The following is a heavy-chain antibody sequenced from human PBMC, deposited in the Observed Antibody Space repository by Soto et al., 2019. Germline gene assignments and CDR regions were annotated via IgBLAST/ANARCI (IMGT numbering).Heavy chain of an antibody. CDR3: VRLNVDGYEVVTSVRYMDV. CDR1: GYSFSIYW. CDR2: IYPDDSDT. J-gene: IGHJ6*02. D-gene: IGHD3-22*01. V-gene: IGHV5-51*01. Sequence: GESLKISCKGSGYSFSIYWVAWVRQMPGKGLEWMGSIYPDDSDTRYSPSFQGQVTISADKSVSSAYLQWSTLKASDTAMYYCVRLNVDGYEVVTSVRYMDVWGQGTTVTVSS.